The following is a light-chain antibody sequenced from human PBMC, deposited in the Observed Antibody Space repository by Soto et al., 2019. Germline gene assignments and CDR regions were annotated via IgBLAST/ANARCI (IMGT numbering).Light chain of an antibody. CDR3: SSTAGNNNLV. V-gene: IGLV2-14*01. CDR1: SSDVGSYNY. Sequence: QSALTQPASVSGSPGQSISISCTGSSSDVGSYNYVSWYQQHPGKAPKLLISEVSNRPSGVSNRFSGSKSDNTASLTVSGLQAEDEAFYYCSSTAGNNNLVFGGGTKLTVL. J-gene: IGLJ3*02. CDR2: EVS.